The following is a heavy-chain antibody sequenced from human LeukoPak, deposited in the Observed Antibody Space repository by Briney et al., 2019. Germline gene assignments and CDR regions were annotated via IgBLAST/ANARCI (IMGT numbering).Heavy chain of an antibody. CDR3: ARHGLTTVKYFDY. J-gene: IGHJ4*02. V-gene: IGHV4-4*09. CDR1: GGSISSYY. CDR2: IYTSGST. D-gene: IGHD4-11*01. Sequence: PSETLSLTCTVSGGSISSYYWSWIRQPPGKGLEWIGYIYTSGSTNYNPSLKSRVTISVDTSKNQFSQKLSSVTAADTAVYYCARHGLTTVKYFDYWGQGTLVTVSS.